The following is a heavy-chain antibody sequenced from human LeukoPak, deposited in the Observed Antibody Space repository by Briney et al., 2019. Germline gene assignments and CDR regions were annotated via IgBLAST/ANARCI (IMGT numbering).Heavy chain of an antibody. D-gene: IGHD6-13*01. J-gene: IGHJ4*02. CDR1: GGSFRISSYY. V-gene: IGHV4-39*01. Sequence: KPSETLSLTCTVSGGSFRISSYYWGWIRQPPGKGLEWIGSIYYSGSTHYNPSLTSRVTISLDTSKKQFSLKLSSVTAAHTAVYYCASHLVDSSNWSFHGNWGQGTLVTVSS. CDR2: IYYSGST. CDR3: ASHLVDSSNWSFHGN.